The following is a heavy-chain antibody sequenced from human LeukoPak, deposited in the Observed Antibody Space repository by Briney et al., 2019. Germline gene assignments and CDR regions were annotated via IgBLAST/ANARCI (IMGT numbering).Heavy chain of an antibody. J-gene: IGHJ4*02. V-gene: IGHV4-39*01. CDR1: GGSISSSSYY. D-gene: IGHD1-26*01. CDR2: IYYSGST. Sequence: PSETLSLTCTVSGGSISSSSYYWGWIRQPPGKGLEWIGSIYYSGSTYYNPSLKSRVTISVDTSKNQFSLKLSSVTAADTAVYYCARRSIGGWDYFDYWGQGTLVTVSS. CDR3: ARRSIGGWDYFDY.